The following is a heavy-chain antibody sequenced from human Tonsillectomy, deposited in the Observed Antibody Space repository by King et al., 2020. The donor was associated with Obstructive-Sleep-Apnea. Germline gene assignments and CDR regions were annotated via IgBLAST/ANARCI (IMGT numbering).Heavy chain of an antibody. CDR3: ATDLRLGYQLLPDGLDV. CDR2: IWYDGSNK. V-gene: IGHV3-33*01. J-gene: IGHJ6*02. Sequence: VQLVESGGGVVQPGRSLRLSCAASGFTFSNYGMHWVRQAPGKGLEWVAVIWYDGSNKYYADSVKGRFTISRDNSKNTLYLQMNSLRAEDTAVYYCATDLRLGYQLLPDGLDVWGQGTTVTVSS. D-gene: IGHD2-2*01. CDR1: GFTFSNYG.